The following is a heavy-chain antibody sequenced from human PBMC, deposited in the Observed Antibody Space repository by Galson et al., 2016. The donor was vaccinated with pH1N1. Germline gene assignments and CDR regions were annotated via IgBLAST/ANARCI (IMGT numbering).Heavy chain of an antibody. V-gene: IGHV4-59*09. D-gene: IGHD2-8*02. J-gene: IGHJ3*01. CDR2: GST. CDR3: ARGGGGVAFHV. Sequence: GSTRYNPSLKSRVTISEDTSKNQFSLKLSSVSAADTAVYYCARGGGGVAFHVWGQGTMVSVSS.